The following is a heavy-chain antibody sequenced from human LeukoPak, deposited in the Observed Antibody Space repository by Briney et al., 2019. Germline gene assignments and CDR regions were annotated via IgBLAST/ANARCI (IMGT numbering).Heavy chain of an antibody. CDR3: ARVYCTNGVCYTGWFDP. Sequence: SETLSLTCTVSGGSISSYYWSWIRQPPGKGLEWIGYIYYSGSTNYNPSLKSRVTISVDTSKNQFSLKLSSVTAADTAVYYCARVYCTNGVCYTGWFDPWGQGTLVTVSS. V-gene: IGHV4-59*01. CDR2: IYYSGST. J-gene: IGHJ5*02. D-gene: IGHD2-8*01. CDR1: GGSISSYY.